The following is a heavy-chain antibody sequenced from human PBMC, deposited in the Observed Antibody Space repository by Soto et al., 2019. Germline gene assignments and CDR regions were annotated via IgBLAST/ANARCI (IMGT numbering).Heavy chain of an antibody. CDR3: ASLRSFHGKDSSSWYFDY. D-gene: IGHD6-13*01. Sequence: SETLSLTCAVYGGSFSGYYWSWIRQPPGKGLEWIGEINHSGSTNYNPSLKSRVTISVDTSKNQFSLKLSSVTAADTAVFYCASLRSFHGKDSSSWYFDYWGQGTLVTVSS. CDR1: GGSFSGYY. V-gene: IGHV4-34*01. CDR2: INHSGST. J-gene: IGHJ4*02.